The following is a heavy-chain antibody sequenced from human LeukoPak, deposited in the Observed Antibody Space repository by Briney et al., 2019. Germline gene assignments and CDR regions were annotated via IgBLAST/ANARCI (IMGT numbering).Heavy chain of an antibody. Sequence: TGGSLSPSCAASGFTFSSYSMTWVRQAPGKGLEWVSYISSSSSTIYYADSVKGRFTISRDNAKNSLYLQMNSLRAEDTAVYYCARDVQPYYYGSGTESFDYWGQGTLVTVSS. CDR3: ARDVQPYYYGSGTESFDY. D-gene: IGHD3-10*01. CDR1: GFTFSSYS. J-gene: IGHJ4*02. CDR2: ISSSSSTI. V-gene: IGHV3-48*01.